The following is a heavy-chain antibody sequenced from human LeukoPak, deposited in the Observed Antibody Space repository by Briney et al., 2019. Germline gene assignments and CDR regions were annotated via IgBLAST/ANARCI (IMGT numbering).Heavy chain of an antibody. CDR1: GGSISSSNYY. CDR3: ARFSGSSGRYYFDY. V-gene: IGHV4-61*05. D-gene: IGHD6-25*01. CDR2: IYYSGST. Sequence: SETLSLTCIVSGGSISSSNYYWGWIRQPPGKGLEWIGYIYYSGSTNYNPSLKSRVTISVDTSKNQFSLKLSSVTAADTAVYYCARFSGSSGRYYFDYWGQGTLVTVSS. J-gene: IGHJ4*02.